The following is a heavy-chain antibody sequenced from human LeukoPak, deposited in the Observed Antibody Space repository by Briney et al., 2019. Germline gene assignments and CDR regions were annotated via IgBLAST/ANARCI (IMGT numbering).Heavy chain of an antibody. CDR3: AKGIATGKIDWFDP. D-gene: IGHD1-1*01. J-gene: IGHJ5*02. CDR2: IHGSGGYT. Sequence: GGSLRLSCAASGFTFSSYAMSWVRQAPGKGLEWISSIHGSGGYTYYVDSVKGRFTISRDNSKNTLYLHMTSLRAEDTAVYYCAKGIATGKIDWFDPWGQGTLVTVSS. CDR1: GFTFSSYA. V-gene: IGHV3-23*01.